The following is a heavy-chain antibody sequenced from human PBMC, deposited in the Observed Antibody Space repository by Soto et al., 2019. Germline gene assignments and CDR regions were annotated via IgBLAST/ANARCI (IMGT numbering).Heavy chain of an antibody. CDR1: GFRFDDYA. V-gene: IGHV3-9*01. CDR2: ISWNGDNI. CDR3: AKSYSSSPYYYFLDF. Sequence: GGSLRLSCAASGFRFDDYAMHWVRQAPGKGLEWVSGISWNGDNIGYADSVKGRFTISRDNAKNSLYLQMNSLRAEDTALFYCAKSYSSSPYYYFLDFSGKGTSVTGSS. J-gene: IGHJ6*03. D-gene: IGHD6-13*01.